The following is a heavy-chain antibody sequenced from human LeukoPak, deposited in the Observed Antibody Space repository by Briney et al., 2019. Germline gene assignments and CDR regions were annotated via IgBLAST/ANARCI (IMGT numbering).Heavy chain of an antibody. D-gene: IGHD4-17*01. V-gene: IGHV1-46*04. J-gene: IGHJ5*02. CDR1: GYIFTNSY. CDR3: ARGGHLRYGDTQNWFDP. CDR2: INPSGGNI. Sequence: ASVKVSCKASGYIFTNSYLHWVRQAPGQGLEWMALINPSGGNIRYAQKLQGRVTMTRDTSTTTVYMELSSLRSEDTAVYYCARGGHLRYGDTQNWFDPWGQGTLVTVSS.